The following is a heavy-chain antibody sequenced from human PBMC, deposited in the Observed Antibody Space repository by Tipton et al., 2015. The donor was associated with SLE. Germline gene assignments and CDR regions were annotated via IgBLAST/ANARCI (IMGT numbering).Heavy chain of an antibody. J-gene: IGHJ6*03. V-gene: IGHV4-61*02. CDR1: GGSISSGSYY. CDR2: IYTSGST. Sequence: LRLSCTVSGGSISSGSYYWSWIRQPAGKGLEWIGRIYTSGSTNYNPSLKSRVTISVDTSKNQFSLKLSSVTAADTAVYYCARVSGGIAYMDVWGKGTTVAFSS. D-gene: IGHD6-13*01. CDR3: ARVSGGIAYMDV.